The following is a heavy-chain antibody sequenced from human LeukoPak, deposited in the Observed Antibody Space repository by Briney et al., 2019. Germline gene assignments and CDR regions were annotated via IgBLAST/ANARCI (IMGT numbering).Heavy chain of an antibody. CDR3: ASRTTVTTIRY. D-gene: IGHD4-17*01. Sequence: SETLSLTCTVSGGSISSYYWSWIRQPPGKGLVWIGYIHYSGSTNYNPSLKSRVTISVDTSKNQFSLKLSSVTAADTAVYYCASRTTVTTIRYWGQGTLVTVSS. J-gene: IGHJ4*02. CDR2: IHYSGST. V-gene: IGHV4-59*12. CDR1: GGSISSYY.